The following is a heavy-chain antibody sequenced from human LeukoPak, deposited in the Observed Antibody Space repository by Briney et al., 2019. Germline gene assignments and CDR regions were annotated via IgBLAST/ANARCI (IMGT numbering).Heavy chain of an antibody. CDR1: GFTFSSYT. V-gene: IGHV3-30-3*01. Sequence: PGRSLRLSCAASGFTFSSYTMHWVRQAPGKGLEWVAVISYDGSNKYYADSVKGRFTISRDKSKNTVYLQMNSLRAEDTAVYYCARRYFDYWGQGTLVTVSS. CDR3: ARRYFDY. J-gene: IGHJ4*02. CDR2: ISYDGSNK.